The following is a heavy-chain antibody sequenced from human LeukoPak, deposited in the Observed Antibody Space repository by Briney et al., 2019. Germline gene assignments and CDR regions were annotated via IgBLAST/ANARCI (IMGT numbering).Heavy chain of an antibody. CDR3: ARAIHLVGAFDI. Sequence: GGSLRLSCAASGFTFSSYWMHWVRQAPGRGLVCVSRINSEGTSTIYADSVKGRFTISRDNAKNTLYLQMNSLRAEGTAVYYCARAIHLVGAFDIWGQGTMVTVSS. V-gene: IGHV3-74*01. J-gene: IGHJ3*02. CDR2: INSEGTST. D-gene: IGHD1-26*01. CDR1: GFTFSSYW.